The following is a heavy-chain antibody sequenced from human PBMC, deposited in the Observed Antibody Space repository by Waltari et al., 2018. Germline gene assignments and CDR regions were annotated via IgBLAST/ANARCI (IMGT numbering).Heavy chain of an antibody. D-gene: IGHD2-15*01. CDR3: ARDRGRGLYLDS. CDR1: GYSVSSTYC. V-gene: IGHV4-4*02. CDR2: VGGDGKT. Sequence: LQLLESGPGLLKPSPTLSLTFAVSGYSVSSTYCWSWVRQPPGKGLEWMGQVGGDGKTNYNPSFASRVTSSLDTYNKQFSLKVTSATAADTAVYYCARDRGRGLYLDSWGPGILVTVSP. J-gene: IGHJ4*02.